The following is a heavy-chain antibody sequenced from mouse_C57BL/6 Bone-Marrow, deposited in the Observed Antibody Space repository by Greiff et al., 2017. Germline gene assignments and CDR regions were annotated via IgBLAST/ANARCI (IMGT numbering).Heavy chain of an antibody. V-gene: IGHV1-4*01. CDR1: GYTFTSYT. CDR3: ADFGYFDY. Sequence: QVQLKESGAELARPGASVKMSCKASGYTFTSYTMHWVKQRPGQGLEWIGYINPSSGYTKYNQKFKDKATLTADKSSSTAYMQLSSLTSEDSAVYYCADFGYFDYWGQGTTLTVSS. J-gene: IGHJ2*01. CDR2: INPSSGYT.